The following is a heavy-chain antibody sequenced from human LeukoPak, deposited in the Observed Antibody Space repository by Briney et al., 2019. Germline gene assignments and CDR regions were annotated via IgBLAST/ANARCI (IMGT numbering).Heavy chain of an antibody. CDR3: AKNMVGATTDDY. V-gene: IGHV3-30*02. Sequence: PGGSLRLSCAASGFTFNSYGMHWVRQAPGKRLEWVAFIRYDGSNKYYADSVKGRFTISRDNSKNTLYLQMNSLRAEDTAVYYCAKNMVGATTDDYWGQGTLVTVSS. CDR2: IRYDGSNK. D-gene: IGHD1-26*01. J-gene: IGHJ4*02. CDR1: GFTFNSYG.